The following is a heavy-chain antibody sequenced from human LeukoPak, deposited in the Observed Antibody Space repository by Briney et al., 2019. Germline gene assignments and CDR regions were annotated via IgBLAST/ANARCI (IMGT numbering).Heavy chain of an antibody. CDR2: IYTSGST. CDR3: ARLSADSSSSRGFDY. J-gene: IGHJ4*02. CDR1: GASISSYY. D-gene: IGHD2-2*01. Sequence: PSETLSLTCTVSGASISSYYWTWIRQPAGKGLEWIGRIYTSGSTNYNPSLKCRVAMSVDTSKNQFSLKLSSVTAADTAVYYCARLSADSSSSRGFDYWGQGTLVTVSS. V-gene: IGHV4-4*07.